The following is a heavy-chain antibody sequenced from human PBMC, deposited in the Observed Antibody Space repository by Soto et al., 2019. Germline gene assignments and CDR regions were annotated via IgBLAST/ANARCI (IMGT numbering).Heavy chain of an antibody. D-gene: IGHD3-3*01. CDR3: ARASTIFGVVVRFDS. J-gene: IGHJ4*02. Sequence: NPSETLSLTCTVSGGSINSGDYYWSWIRQPPGKGLEWIGYIYYSGSTYYNPSLKSRVTISVDTSKNQFSLKLGSVTAADAAVYYCARASTIFGVVVRFDSWGQGTLVTVSS. CDR1: GGSINSGDYY. CDR2: IYYSGST. V-gene: IGHV4-30-4*01.